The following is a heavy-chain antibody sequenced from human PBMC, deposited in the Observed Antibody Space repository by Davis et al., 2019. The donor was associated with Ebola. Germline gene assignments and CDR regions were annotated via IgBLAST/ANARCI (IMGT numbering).Heavy chain of an antibody. V-gene: IGHV3-7*01. CDR3: ASQEAVTSFDY. D-gene: IGHD4-17*01. J-gene: IGHJ4*02. CDR2: IKQDGSEK. CDR1: GFTFSPYW. Sequence: PGGSLRLSCVASGFTFSPYWMSWVRQAPGKGLEWVANIKQDGSEKYYVDSVKGRFTISRDNAKNSLYLQMNSLRAEDTAVYYCASQEAVTSFDYWGQGTLVTVSS.